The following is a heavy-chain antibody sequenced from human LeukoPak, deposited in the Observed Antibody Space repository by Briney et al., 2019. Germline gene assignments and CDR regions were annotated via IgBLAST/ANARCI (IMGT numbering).Heavy chain of an antibody. CDR3: ARVLQDDYVWGTYRPFDY. J-gene: IGHJ4*02. V-gene: IGHV1-2*02. Sequence: ASVKVSCKASGYTFTGYYIHWVRQAPGQGLEWMGWINPNSGGINYAQKFQGRVTMTRDTSISTAYMELSGLRSDDTALYYCARVLQDDYVWGTYRPFDYWGQGTLVTVSS. CDR1: GYTFTGYY. CDR2: INPNSGGI. D-gene: IGHD3-16*02.